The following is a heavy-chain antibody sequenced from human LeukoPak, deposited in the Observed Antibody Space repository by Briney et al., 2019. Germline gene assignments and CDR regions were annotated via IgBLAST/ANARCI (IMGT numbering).Heavy chain of an antibody. CDR3: ARVRGIAADGIPRWFDP. Sequence: SVKVSCKASGGTFSSYAISWVRQAPGQGLEWMGGIIPIFGTANYAQKFQGRVTITADESTSTAYMELSSLRSEDTAVYYCARVRGIAADGIPRWFDPWGQGTLVTVSS. D-gene: IGHD6-13*01. J-gene: IGHJ5*02. V-gene: IGHV1-69*13. CDR1: GGTFSSYA. CDR2: IIPIFGTA.